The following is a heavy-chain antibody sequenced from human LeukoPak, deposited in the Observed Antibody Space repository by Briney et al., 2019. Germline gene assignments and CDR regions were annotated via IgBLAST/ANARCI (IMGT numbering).Heavy chain of an antibody. CDR2: INHSGST. CDR1: GGSFSGYY. J-gene: IGHJ6*03. CDR3: ARHWPVYYYYYIDV. Sequence: PSETLSLTCAVYGGSFSGYYWSWIRQPPGKGLEWIGEINHSGSTNYNPSLKSRVTISVDTSKNQFSLKLSSVTAADTAVYYCARHWPVYYYYYIDVWGKGTTVTISS. V-gene: IGHV4-34*01.